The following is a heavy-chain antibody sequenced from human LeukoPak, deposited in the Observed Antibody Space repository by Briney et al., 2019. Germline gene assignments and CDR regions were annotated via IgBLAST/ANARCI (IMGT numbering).Heavy chain of an antibody. D-gene: IGHD6-19*01. Sequence: PGGSPRLSCTASGFTFGSNWMSWVRQAPGKGLEWVAHINQDGSVRYYVDSVKGRFTISRDNTKNSLYLQMNNLRVDDTAIYYCARDPSIASAWFYFDLWGQGTLVTVSS. V-gene: IGHV3-7*01. CDR3: ARDPSIASAWFYFDL. CDR1: GFTFGSNW. J-gene: IGHJ4*02. CDR2: INQDGSVR.